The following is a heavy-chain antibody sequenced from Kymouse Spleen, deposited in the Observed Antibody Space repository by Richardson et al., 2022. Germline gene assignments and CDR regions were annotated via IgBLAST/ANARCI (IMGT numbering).Heavy chain of an antibody. CDR1: GFTFSSYG. J-gene: IGHJ4*02. V-gene: IGHV3-30*18. Sequence: QVQLVESGGGVVQPGRSLRLSCAASGFTFSSYGMHWVRQAPGKGLEWVAVISYDGSNKYYADSVKGRFTISRDNSKNTLYLQMNSLRAEDTAVYYCAKAARGDYWGQGTLVTVSS. CDR3: AKAARGDY. D-gene: IGHD6-6*01. CDR2: ISYDGSNK.